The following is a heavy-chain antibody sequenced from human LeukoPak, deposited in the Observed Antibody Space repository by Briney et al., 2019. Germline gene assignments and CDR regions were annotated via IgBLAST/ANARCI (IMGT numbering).Heavy chain of an antibody. D-gene: IGHD4-11*01. Sequence: GGSLRLSCAASGFTFSSYGMHWVRQAPGKGLEWVAVISYDGSNKYYADSVKGRFTISRDNSKNTLYLQMNSLRAEDTAVYYCAKDRGSKGYFGYWGQGTLVTVSS. CDR1: GFTFSSYG. CDR3: AKDRGSKGYFGY. J-gene: IGHJ4*02. CDR2: ISYDGSNK. V-gene: IGHV3-30*18.